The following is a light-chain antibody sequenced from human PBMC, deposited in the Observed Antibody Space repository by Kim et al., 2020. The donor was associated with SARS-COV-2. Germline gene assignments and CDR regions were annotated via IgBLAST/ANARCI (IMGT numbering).Light chain of an antibody. V-gene: IGLV3-1*01. J-gene: IGLJ3*02. CDR1: NLGDKY. CDR2: QDY. CDR3: QAWDSSTAWV. Sequence: VSPGQTVSITCSGDNLGDKYVCWYQQKPGQSPVLVIYQDYKRPSRIPERFSGSNSGGTATLTISGTQTMDEADYYCQAWDSSTAWVFGGGTQLTVL.